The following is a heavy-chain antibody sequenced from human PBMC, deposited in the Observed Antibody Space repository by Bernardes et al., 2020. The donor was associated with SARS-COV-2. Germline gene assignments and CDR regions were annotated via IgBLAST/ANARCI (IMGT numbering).Heavy chain of an antibody. CDR2: MDMKNGNT. J-gene: IGHJ6*02. CDR3: ARMDRAPVLNYYYGMDV. V-gene: IGHV1-18*01. CDR1: GYSFSNYG. D-gene: IGHD3-10*01. Sequence: ASVKVSCKASGYSFSNYGITWVRQTPGQGLEWMGWMDMKNGNTYYAQNFQGRLTVTEDTSTTTAYMELRSLRPDDTAIYYCARMDRAPVLNYYYGMDVWGQGTTVTVSS.